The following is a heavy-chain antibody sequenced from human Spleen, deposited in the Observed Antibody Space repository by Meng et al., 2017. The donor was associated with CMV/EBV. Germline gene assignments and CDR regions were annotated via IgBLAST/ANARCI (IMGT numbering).Heavy chain of an antibody. CDR3: ASLYGATSYFDY. Sequence: CTFSGFSLSTSGVGVGWIRQPPGKALDWLALICWDDDKRYRPSLRSRLTITKDTSKNQVVLTMTNMDPVDTATYYCASLYGATSYFDYWGQGTLVTVSS. CDR2: ICWDDDK. J-gene: IGHJ4*02. D-gene: IGHD4/OR15-4a*01. V-gene: IGHV2-5*02. CDR1: GFSLSTSGVG.